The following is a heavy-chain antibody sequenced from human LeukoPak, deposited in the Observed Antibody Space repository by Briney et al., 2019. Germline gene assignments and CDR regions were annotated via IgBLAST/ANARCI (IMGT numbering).Heavy chain of an antibody. V-gene: IGHV4-59*08. CDR2: IYYSGST. CDR3: ASHKITMVRGVTERSPFDY. Sequence: PSETLSLTCTVSGGSISSYYWSWLRQPPGKGLEWIGYIYYSGSTNYNPSLKSRVTISVDTSKNQFSLKLSSVPAADTAVYYCASHKITMVRGVTERSPFDYWGQGTLVTVSS. CDR1: GGSISSYY. J-gene: IGHJ4*02. D-gene: IGHD3-10*01.